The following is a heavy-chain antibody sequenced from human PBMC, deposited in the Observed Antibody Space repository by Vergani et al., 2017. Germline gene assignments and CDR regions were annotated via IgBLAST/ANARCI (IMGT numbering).Heavy chain of an antibody. D-gene: IGHD3-10*01. Sequence: EVQLVESGGGLVQPGGSLKLSCAASGFTFSGSAMHWVRQASGKGLEWVGRIRSKANSYASAYAESEKGRFTISSDDSKNTAYLQMNSLKTEDTAVYYCTRQRDYGSGSYYNVGANDYWGQGTLVTVSS. V-gene: IGHV3-73*01. J-gene: IGHJ4*02. CDR2: IRSKANSYAS. CDR3: TRQRDYGSGSYYNVGANDY. CDR1: GFTFSGSA.